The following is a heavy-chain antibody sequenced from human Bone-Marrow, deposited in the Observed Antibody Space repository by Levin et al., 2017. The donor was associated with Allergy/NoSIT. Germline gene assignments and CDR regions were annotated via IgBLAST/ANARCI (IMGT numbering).Heavy chain of an antibody. V-gene: IGHV1-24*01. CDR2: FDPEDGKT. CDR3: ATALVYRWFDP. CDR1: GYTLSELS. Sequence: ASVKVSCKVSGYTLSELSMHWVRQAPGKGLEWVGGFDPEDGKTIYAQKFQGRVTMTEDTPTDTAYMELSSLRSEDTAVYYCATALVYRWFDPWGQGTPVTVSS. J-gene: IGHJ5*02. D-gene: IGHD3-16*01.